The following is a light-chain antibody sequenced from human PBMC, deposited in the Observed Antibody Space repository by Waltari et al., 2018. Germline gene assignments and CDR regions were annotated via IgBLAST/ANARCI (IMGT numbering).Light chain of an antibody. J-gene: IGKJ4*01. CDR2: AAS. Sequence: DIQMTQSPSSLSASVGDRVTITCRSSRTISTFLQWYQQKPGKAPKLLIYAASSLQSGVPPRFSGSWIGTDFTLTISYLQPEDFATYYCQQSYRTPLTFGGGTKVELK. V-gene: IGKV1-39*01. CDR3: QQSYRTPLT. CDR1: RTISTF.